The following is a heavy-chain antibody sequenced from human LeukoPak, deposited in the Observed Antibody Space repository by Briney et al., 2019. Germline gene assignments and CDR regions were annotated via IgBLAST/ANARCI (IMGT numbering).Heavy chain of an antibody. CDR3: ARDERLYYDSSGYWPGDY. CDR2: ISGSGGST. CDR1: GFTFSSYA. Sequence: GGSLRLSCAASGFTFSSYAMSWVRQAPGKGLEWVSAISGSGGSTYYADSVKGRFTISRDNSKNTLYLQMNSLRAEDTAVYYCARDERLYYDSSGYWPGDYWGQGTLVTVSS. D-gene: IGHD3-22*01. V-gene: IGHV3-23*01. J-gene: IGHJ4*02.